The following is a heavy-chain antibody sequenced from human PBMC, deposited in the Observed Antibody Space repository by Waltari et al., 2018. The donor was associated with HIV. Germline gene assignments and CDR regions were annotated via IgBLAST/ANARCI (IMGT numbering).Heavy chain of an antibody. CDR1: GYTFAGYY. CDR3: ATTRLHCTTTRCDPADYFDY. Sequence: QVQLVQSGAEVKKPGASVKVSCKASGYTFAGYYIHWVRQAPGKGLEWMGRINPNSGDTNYAQKFQGRVTMSRDTSITTAYMELRRLRSDDRAVYYCATTRLHCTTTRCDPADYFDYWGQGTLVTVSS. CDR2: INPNSGDT. J-gene: IGHJ4*02. D-gene: IGHD2-2*01. V-gene: IGHV1-2*06.